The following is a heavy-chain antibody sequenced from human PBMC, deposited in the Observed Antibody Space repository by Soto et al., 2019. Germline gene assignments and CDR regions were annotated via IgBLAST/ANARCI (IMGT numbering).Heavy chain of an antibody. CDR3: AKVQYYYDSSGPPGY. CDR1: GGSISSGGYS. J-gene: IGHJ4*02. D-gene: IGHD3-22*01. CDR2: IYHSGST. V-gene: IGHV4-30-2*01. Sequence: SETLSLTCAVSGGSISSGGYSWSWIRQPPGKGLEWIGYIYHSGSTYYNPSLKSRVTISVDTSKNQFSLKLTSVTAADTAVYYCAKVQYYYDSSGPPGYWGQGTLVTVSS.